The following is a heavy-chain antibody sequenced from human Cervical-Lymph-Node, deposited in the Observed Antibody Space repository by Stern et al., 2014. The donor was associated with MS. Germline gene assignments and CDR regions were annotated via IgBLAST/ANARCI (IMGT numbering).Heavy chain of an antibody. D-gene: IGHD6-19*01. Sequence: VQLVQSGGGLVQPGGSLTLSCVGSGFTFSDYYMDWVRQTPGQGLEWVGHDRVKANSYTAEYAASVKRRFTISRDDSKRSLYLQMNSLKIEDTGMYFCARVAYDSSGWFGSFDIWGQGTMVTVSP. CDR2: DRVKANSYTA. J-gene: IGHJ3*02. V-gene: IGHV3-72*01. CDR3: ARVAYDSSGWFGSFDI. CDR1: GFTFSDYY.